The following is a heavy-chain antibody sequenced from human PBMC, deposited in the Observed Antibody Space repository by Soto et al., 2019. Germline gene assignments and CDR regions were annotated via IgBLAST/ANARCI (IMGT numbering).Heavy chain of an antibody. CDR1: GFTFSSYG. V-gene: IGHV3-33*01. Sequence: QVQLVESGGGVVQPGRSLRLSCAASGFTFSSYGMHWVRQAPGKGLEWVAVIWYDGSNKYYADSVKGRFTISRDNSKNTLYLQMNSLRAEDTAVYYCARDEGEWLLYQYYYYYGMDVWGQGTTVTVSS. CDR3: ARDEGEWLLYQYYYYYGMDV. D-gene: IGHD3-3*01. CDR2: IWYDGSNK. J-gene: IGHJ6*02.